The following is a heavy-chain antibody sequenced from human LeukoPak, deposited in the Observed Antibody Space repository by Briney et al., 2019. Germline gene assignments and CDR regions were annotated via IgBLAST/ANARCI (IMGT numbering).Heavy chain of an antibody. Sequence: GSLRLSCAASGFTLSSHWMGWVRQAPGKGLEWVANIKQDGSETYYVDSVKGRFTISRDNAKNTLYLQMNSLRAEDTAVYYCAKDWECSSTSCYTGEETDYWGQGTLVTVSS. CDR2: IKQDGSET. CDR1: GFTLSSHW. V-gene: IGHV3-7*01. D-gene: IGHD2-2*02. J-gene: IGHJ4*02. CDR3: AKDWECSSTSCYTGEETDY.